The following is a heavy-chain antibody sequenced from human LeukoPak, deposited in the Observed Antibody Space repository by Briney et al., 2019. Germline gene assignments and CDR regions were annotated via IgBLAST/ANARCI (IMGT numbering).Heavy chain of an antibody. D-gene: IGHD3-10*01. CDR2: ISGSGGRT. CDR1: GFTFSSYA. Sequence: PGGSLRLSCAASGFTFSSYAMSWVRQAPGKGLEWVSSISGSGGRTHYADSVRGRFTISRDNSKNTLYLQMDSLKTEDTAVYYCTGNYYGSGSYADFDYWGQGTLVTVSS. V-gene: IGHV3-23*01. J-gene: IGHJ4*02. CDR3: TGNYYGSGSYADFDY.